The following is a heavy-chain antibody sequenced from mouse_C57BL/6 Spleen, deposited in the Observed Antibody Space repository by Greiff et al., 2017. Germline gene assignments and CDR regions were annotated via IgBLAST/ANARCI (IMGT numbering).Heavy chain of an antibody. CDR2: IYPGDGAT. J-gene: IGHJ1*03. V-gene: IGHV1-82*01. CDR1: GYAFSSSW. Sequence: VQLQQSGPELVKPGASVKISCKASGYAFSSSWMNWVKQRPGKGLEWIGRIYPGDGATNYNGKFKGKATLTADTSSSTAYMQLSSLTSEDSAVYFCAPLLYGYFDVWGTGTTVTVSS. CDR3: APLLYGYFDV. D-gene: IGHD2-1*01.